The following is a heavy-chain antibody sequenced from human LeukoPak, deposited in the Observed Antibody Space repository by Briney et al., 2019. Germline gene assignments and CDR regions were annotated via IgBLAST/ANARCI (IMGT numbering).Heavy chain of an antibody. V-gene: IGHV1-18*01. Sequence: GASVKVSCKASGGTFSSYAISWVRQAPGQGLEWMGWISAYNGNTNYAQKLQGRVTMTTDTSTSTAYMELRSLRSDDTAVYYCARDHMGWAFYYGSGSYYGGDYWGQGTLVTVSS. CDR1: GGTFSSYA. D-gene: IGHD3-10*01. CDR2: ISAYNGNT. J-gene: IGHJ4*02. CDR3: ARDHMGWAFYYGSGSYYGGDY.